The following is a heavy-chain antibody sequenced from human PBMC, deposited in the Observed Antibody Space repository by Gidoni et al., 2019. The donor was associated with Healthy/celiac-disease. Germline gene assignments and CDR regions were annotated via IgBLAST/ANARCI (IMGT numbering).Heavy chain of an antibody. V-gene: IGHV3-21*01. CDR2: ISSSSSYI. CDR3: ARDPPRGGSGWYVDY. J-gene: IGHJ4*02. D-gene: IGHD6-19*01. CDR1: GFTFSSYS. Sequence: EVQLVESGGGLVKPGGSLRLSCAASGFTFSSYSMNWVRQAPGKGLEWVSSISSSSSYIYYADSVKGRFTISRDNAKNSLYLQMNSLRAEDTAVYYCARDPPRGGSGWYVDYWGQGTLVTVSS.